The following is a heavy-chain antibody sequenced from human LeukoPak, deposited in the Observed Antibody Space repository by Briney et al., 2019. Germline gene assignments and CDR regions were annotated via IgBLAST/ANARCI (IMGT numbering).Heavy chain of an antibody. J-gene: IGHJ4*02. V-gene: IGHV3-23*01. D-gene: IGHD3-10*01. CDR2: ISGSGGST. CDR1: GFTFSSYA. CDR3: VRGARSYYILIAY. Sequence: GGSLRLSCAASGFTFSSYAMSWVRQAPGKGLERVSAISGSGGSTYYADSVKGRFTISRDNSKNTLYLQMNSLRAEDTAVYYCVRGARSYYILIAYWGQGTLVTVS.